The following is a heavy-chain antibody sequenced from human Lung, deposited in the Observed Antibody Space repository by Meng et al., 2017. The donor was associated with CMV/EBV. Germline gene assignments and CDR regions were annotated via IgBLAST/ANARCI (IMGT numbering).Heavy chain of an antibody. D-gene: IGHD1-26*01. J-gene: IGHJ4*02. CDR2: ISSSSSTI. V-gene: IGHV3-48*04. CDR3: ARGGGSYSGDD. Sequence: GGSLRLXCAASGFTFSSYTMNWVRQAPGKGLEWVSYISSSSSTIYYADSVKGRFTISRDNAKNSLYLQMNSLRAEDTAVYYCARGGGSYSGDDWGQGTLVTVSS. CDR1: GFTFSSYT.